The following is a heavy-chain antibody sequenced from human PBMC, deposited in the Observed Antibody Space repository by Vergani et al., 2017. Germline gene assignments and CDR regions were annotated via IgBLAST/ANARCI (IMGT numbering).Heavy chain of an antibody. D-gene: IGHD3-16*02. V-gene: IGHV3-7*01. J-gene: IGHJ6*02. CDR2: IKQDVSEE. CDR3: VMSGYPYYYHCMAV. CDR1: GFTFNRYW. Sequence: EVQLVESGGGLVQPGRSLRLSCAASGFTFNRYWMSWVRQAPGKGLEWVANIKQDVSEEHYVDSVKGRFTISRDKSKNSLYLQMNSLRAEDTAVYYCVMSGYPYYYHCMAVWGQGTTVTVSS.